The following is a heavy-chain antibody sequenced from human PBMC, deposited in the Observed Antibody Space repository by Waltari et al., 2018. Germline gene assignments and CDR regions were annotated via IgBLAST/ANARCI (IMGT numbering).Heavy chain of an antibody. CDR3: ARRRSYWYFDL. CDR1: GGSFSGYY. J-gene: IGHJ2*01. CDR2: INHRGST. Sequence: QVQLQQWGAGLLKPSETLSLTCAVYGGSFSGYYWSWIRQPPGKGLEWIGEINHRGSTNYNPSLKSRVTISVDTSKNQFSLKLSSVTAADTAVYYCARRRSYWYFDLWGRGTLVTVSS. V-gene: IGHV4-34*01.